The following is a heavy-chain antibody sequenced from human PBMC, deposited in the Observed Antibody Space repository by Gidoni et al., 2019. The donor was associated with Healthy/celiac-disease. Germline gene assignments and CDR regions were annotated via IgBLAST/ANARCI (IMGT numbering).Heavy chain of an antibody. CDR1: GFTFSCYA. CDR2: ISGSGGST. V-gene: IGHV3-23*01. CDR3: ASLIVVVPAATNWYFDL. D-gene: IGHD2-2*01. J-gene: IGHJ2*01. Sequence: EVQLLESGGGLVQPGGSLSLSCEASGFTFSCYAMSWVRQAPGKGVGWVSAISGSGGSTHYADSVKGRFTISRDNSKNTLYQQMNSLGAEDMDVYYCASLIVVVPAATNWYFDLWGRGTLVTVSS.